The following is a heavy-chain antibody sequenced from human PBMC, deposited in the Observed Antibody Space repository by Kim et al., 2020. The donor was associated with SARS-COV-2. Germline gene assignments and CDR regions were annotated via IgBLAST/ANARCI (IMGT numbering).Heavy chain of an antibody. CDR3: ARHGSSDYSNPHGYWFDP. CDR1: GYSFTSYW. Sequence: GESLKISCKGSGYSFTSYWIGWVRQMPGKGLEWMGIIYPGDSDTRYSPSFQGQVTISADKSISTAYLQWSSLKASDTAMYYCARHGSSDYSNPHGYWFDPWGQGTLVTVSS. V-gene: IGHV5-51*01. CDR2: IYPGDSDT. D-gene: IGHD4-4*01. J-gene: IGHJ5*02.